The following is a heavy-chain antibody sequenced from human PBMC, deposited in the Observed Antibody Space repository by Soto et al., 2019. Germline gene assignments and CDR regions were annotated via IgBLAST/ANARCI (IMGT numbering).Heavy chain of an antibody. J-gene: IGHJ4*02. CDR1: GFTFRSYW. V-gene: IGHV3-74*01. CDR2: INSDGSDT. Sequence: PGGSLRLSCAASGFTFRSYWMHWVRQAPGKGLVWVSRINSDGSDTSNADSVKGRFTISRDNAKNTLYLQMNSLRAEDTAVYSCARESSCAPDYWGQGTLVTVSS. CDR3: ARESSCAPDY.